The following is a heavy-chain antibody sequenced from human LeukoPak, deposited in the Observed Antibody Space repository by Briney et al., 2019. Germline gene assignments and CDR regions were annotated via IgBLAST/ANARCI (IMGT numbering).Heavy chain of an antibody. V-gene: IGHV4-39*01. CDR3: VSPRGFSYGYFEY. D-gene: IGHD5-18*01. Sequence: SETLSLTCTVSGGSISSSSAYWGWIRQPPGKGLEWIGSIYYSKNTYYNPSLKSRVAISADTSKNQFSLTLGSVSATDTAVYYCVSPRGFSYGYFEYWGQGTLVTVSS. CDR1: GGSISSSSAY. J-gene: IGHJ4*02. CDR2: IYYSKNT.